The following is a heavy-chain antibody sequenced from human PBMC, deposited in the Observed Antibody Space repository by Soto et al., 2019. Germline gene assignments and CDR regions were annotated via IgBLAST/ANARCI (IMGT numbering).Heavy chain of an antibody. CDR3: AALLTTVTTLSDY. J-gene: IGHJ4*01. V-gene: IGHV1-58*01. CDR1: GCTFTSSA. CDR2: IVVGSGNT. D-gene: IGHD1-1*01. Sequence: SVKVSCKASGCTFTSSAVQWVRQARGQRLEWIGWIVVGSGNTNYAQKFQERVTITRDMSTSTAYMELSSLRSEDTAVYYCAALLTTVTTLSDYWGHGTLVTVSS.